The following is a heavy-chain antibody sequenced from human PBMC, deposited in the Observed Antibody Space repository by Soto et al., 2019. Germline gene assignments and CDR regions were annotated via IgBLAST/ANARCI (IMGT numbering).Heavy chain of an antibody. J-gene: IGHJ4*02. CDR1: GFSLSTSEVA. D-gene: IGHD2-21*01. CDR3: ARLKDLYIVCDY. CDR2: IYWDDDK. V-gene: IGHV2-5*02. Sequence: SGPTLVNPTETLTLTCTFSGFSLSTSEVAVGWIRQPPGKALEWLALIYWDDDKRYSPSLNNRLTVTKDTSKSQVVLTMTNMDTVDTATYFCARLKDLYIVCDYWGQGILATVSS.